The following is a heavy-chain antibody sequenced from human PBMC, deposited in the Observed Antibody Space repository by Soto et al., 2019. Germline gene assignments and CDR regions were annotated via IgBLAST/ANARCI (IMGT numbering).Heavy chain of an antibody. D-gene: IGHD3-22*01. CDR3: VKAHHYDSSYYYGPRFDH. V-gene: IGHV3-23*01. Sequence: EVQLLQSGGGVVQPGGSLRLSCAASGITFSSHSMNWVRQAPGGGLEWVSSISGSGASTYSADSVKGRFTISRDNARSTFYLSMHGLRSGDMAIYYCVKAHHYDSSYYYGPRFDHWGHGDLVLVSS. CDR1: GITFSSHS. J-gene: IGHJ4*01. CDR2: ISGSGAST.